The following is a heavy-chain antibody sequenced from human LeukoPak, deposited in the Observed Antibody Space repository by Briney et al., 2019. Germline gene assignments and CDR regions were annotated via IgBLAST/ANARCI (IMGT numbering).Heavy chain of an antibody. CDR2: INHSGST. CDR3: ARGILYDILTGHPYYFDY. CDR1: GGSFSGYY. J-gene: IGHJ4*02. V-gene: IGHV4-34*01. D-gene: IGHD3-9*01. Sequence: SETLSLTCAVYGGSFSGYYWSWIRQPPGKGLEWIGEINHSGSTNYNPSLKSRVTISVDTSKNQFSLKLSSVTAADTAVYYCARGILYDILTGHPYYFDYWGQGTLVTVSS.